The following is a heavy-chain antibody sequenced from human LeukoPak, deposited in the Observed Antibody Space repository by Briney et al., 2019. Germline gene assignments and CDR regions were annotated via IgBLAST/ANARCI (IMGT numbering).Heavy chain of an antibody. V-gene: IGHV3-48*01. J-gene: IGHJ6*03. CDR2: ISSSSSII. Sequence: GGSLRLSCAASGFTFSSYEMNWVRQAPGKGLELVSYISSSSSIIYYADSLKGRFTISRDNAKNSLYLQMNSLRAEDTAVYYCARVAYYYDSSGYPNYYYYMDVWGKGTTVTVSS. CDR3: ARVAYYYDSSGYPNYYYYMDV. CDR1: GFTFSSYE. D-gene: IGHD3-22*01.